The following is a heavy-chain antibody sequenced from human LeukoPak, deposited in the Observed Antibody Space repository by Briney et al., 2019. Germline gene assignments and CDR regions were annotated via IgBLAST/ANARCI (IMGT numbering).Heavy chain of an antibody. D-gene: IGHD2-2*02. CDR3: ARMNVVVPAAISNNWFDP. CDR2: IYYSGST. Sequence: PSETLSLTCTVSGGFISSSSYYWGWIRQPPGKGLEWIGSIYYSGSTYYNPSLKSRVTISVDTSKNQFSLKLSSVTAADTAVYYCARMNVVVPAAISNNWFDPWGQGTLVTVSS. J-gene: IGHJ5*02. CDR1: GGFISSSSYY. V-gene: IGHV4-39*07.